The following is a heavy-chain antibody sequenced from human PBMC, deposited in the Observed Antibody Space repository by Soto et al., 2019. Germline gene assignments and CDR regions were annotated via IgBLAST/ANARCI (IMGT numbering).Heavy chain of an antibody. D-gene: IGHD2-2*01. V-gene: IGHV5-10-1*01. Sequence: GESLKISCQGSGFVFKDYWIHWVRQVPGKGLDWLGRMVPYISFRVYTPPFQGHATFSVXXXIXXXNXQXXGLXASDTAIYYCATIMPTAGFDPWGQGTLVTVSS. CDR3: ATIMPTAGFDP. J-gene: IGHJ5*02. CDR2: MVPYISFR. CDR1: GFVFKDYW.